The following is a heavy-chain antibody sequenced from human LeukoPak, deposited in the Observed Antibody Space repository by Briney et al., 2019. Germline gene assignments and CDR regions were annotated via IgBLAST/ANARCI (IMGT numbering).Heavy chain of an antibody. V-gene: IGHV3-66*02. CDR1: GFTVSSNY. Sequence: PGGSLRLSCAASGFTVSSNYMSWVRQAAGKGLEWVSVIYSGGSTYYADSVKGRFTISRDNSKKTLYLQMNSLRAEDTAVYYCARTLVGVGYYFDYWCQGTLVTVSS. CDR2: IYSGGST. D-gene: IGHD2-15*01. J-gene: IGHJ4*02. CDR3: ARTLVGVGYYFDY.